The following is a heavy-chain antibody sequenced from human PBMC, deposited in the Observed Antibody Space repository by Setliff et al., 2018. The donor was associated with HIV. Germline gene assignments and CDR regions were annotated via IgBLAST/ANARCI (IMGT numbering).Heavy chain of an antibody. Sequence: GGSLRLSCAASGLTVSSNYMSWVRQAPGKGLEWVSVIYTGTGTYYADSVKGRFTISRDNSKNTLYLQMNSLRAEDTAVYYCAKPQGYYYDSTGSFDYWGQGTMVTVSS. CDR2: IYTGTGT. D-gene: IGHD3-22*01. J-gene: IGHJ4*03. V-gene: IGHV3-66*01. CDR1: GLTVSSNY. CDR3: AKPQGYYYDSTGSFDY.